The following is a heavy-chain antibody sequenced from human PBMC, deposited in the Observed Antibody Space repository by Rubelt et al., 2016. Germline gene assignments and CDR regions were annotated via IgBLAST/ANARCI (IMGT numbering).Heavy chain of an antibody. V-gene: IGHV1-24*01. CDR1: GYTLTELS. CDR2: FDPEDGET. Sequence: QVQLVQSGAEVKKPGASVKVSCKVSGYTLTELSMHWVRQAPGKGLEWMGGFDPEDGETTYAQKFQGRVTMTEDTSTDTAYMELGSLRSEDTAVYYCATGIVVVPAHVPSRDYWGQGTLVTVSS. CDR3: ATGIVVVPAHVPSRDY. J-gene: IGHJ4*02. D-gene: IGHD2-2*01.